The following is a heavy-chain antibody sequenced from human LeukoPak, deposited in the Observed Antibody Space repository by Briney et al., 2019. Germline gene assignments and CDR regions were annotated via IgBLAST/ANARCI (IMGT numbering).Heavy chain of an antibody. Sequence: PGGSLRLSCAASGSIISRYGMSWVCQAPGKGLEWVSGIGGSGSSTHYADSVKGRFTISRDNSKNTLFLQMSRLRAEDTAVYYCAKEISTGWQIPWGQGTLVTVSS. CDR2: IGGSGSST. V-gene: IGHV3-23*01. D-gene: IGHD6-19*01. J-gene: IGHJ5*02. CDR1: GSIISRYG. CDR3: AKEISTGWQIP.